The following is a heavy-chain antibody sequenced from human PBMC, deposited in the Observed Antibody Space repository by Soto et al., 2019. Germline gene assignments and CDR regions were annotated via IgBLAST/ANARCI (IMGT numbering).Heavy chain of an antibody. V-gene: IGHV4-34*01. Sequence: SETLSLTCAVYGGSFSGYYWSWIRQPPGKGLEWIGEINHSGSSNYNPSLKSRVTISVDTSKNQFSLKLSSVTAADTAVYYCARGGHSSGWYWWFDPWGQGTLVTVSS. CDR3: ARGGHSSGWYWWFDP. J-gene: IGHJ5*02. CDR1: GGSFSGYY. D-gene: IGHD6-19*01. CDR2: INHSGSS.